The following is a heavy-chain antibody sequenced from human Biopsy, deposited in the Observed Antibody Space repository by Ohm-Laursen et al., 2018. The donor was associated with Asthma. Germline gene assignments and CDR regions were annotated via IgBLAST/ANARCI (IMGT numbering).Heavy chain of an antibody. CDR1: GLTFRNYG. Sequence: SSLRLSCSASGLTFRNYGMHWVRQAPGKGLEWVADIRFDGSNKHYADSVKGRFTISRDNSKNTLYLQMNSLRAEDTALYYCGRERSYMVDYWGQGTLVIVSS. CDR3: GRERSYMVDY. J-gene: IGHJ4*02. CDR2: IRFDGSNK. D-gene: IGHD3-10*01. V-gene: IGHV3-33*08.